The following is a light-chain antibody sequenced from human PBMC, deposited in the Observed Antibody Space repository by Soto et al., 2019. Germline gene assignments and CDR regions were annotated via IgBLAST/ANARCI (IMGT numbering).Light chain of an antibody. CDR2: EVR. CDR1: ASDVGAYDY. V-gene: IGLV2-14*01. Sequence: QSVLTQPASVSGSPGQSITISCTGTASDVGAYDYVSRYQHHPGKPPKLLIFEVRDRPSGVSNRFSGSKSGNTASLTISGLQPEDEADYFCSSSTSSSTLVFGTGTKVTVL. CDR3: SSSTSSSTLV. J-gene: IGLJ1*01.